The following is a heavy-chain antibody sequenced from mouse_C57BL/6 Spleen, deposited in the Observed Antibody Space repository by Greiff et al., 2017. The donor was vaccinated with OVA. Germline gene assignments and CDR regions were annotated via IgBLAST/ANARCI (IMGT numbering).Heavy chain of an antibody. CDR1: GYAFSSSW. CDR3: ARGFAY. V-gene: IGHV1-82*01. Sequence: QVQLQQSGPELVKPGASVKISCKASGYAFSSSWMNWVKQRPGKGLEWIGRIYPGDGATNYNGKFKGKATLTADKSSSTAYMQLSSLTSEYSAVYFCARGFAYWGQGTLVTVSA. J-gene: IGHJ3*01. CDR2: IYPGDGAT.